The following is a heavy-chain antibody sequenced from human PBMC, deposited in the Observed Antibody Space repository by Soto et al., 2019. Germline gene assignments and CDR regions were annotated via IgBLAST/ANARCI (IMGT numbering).Heavy chain of an antibody. CDR3: TKGGGSCCFDC. CDR2: ISGSGSST. V-gene: IGHV3-23*01. Sequence: EVQLLESGGGLVQPGGSLILSCAASGFTFSTYAMSWVRQAPGKGLEWVSAISGSGSSTYYADSVKVRCTISRDNSKNTLYLQMNSLRAEDTAVYYCTKGGGSCCFDCWGQGTLITVSS. D-gene: IGHD2-15*01. J-gene: IGHJ4*02. CDR1: GFTFSTYA.